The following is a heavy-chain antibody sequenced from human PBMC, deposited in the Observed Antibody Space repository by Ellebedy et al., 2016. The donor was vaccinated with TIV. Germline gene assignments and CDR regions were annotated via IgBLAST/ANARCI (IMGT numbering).Heavy chain of an antibody. CDR2: FDPEEGET. D-gene: IGHD2/OR15-2a*01. J-gene: IGHJ3*02. Sequence: AASVKVSCKVSGYALSELSMHWVRQAPGKGLEWLGGFDPEEGETTQILQGRLTMTEDTSTDTAYVEVSSLTSEDTAVYYCAAVHPQRGFFQTRGAFHIWGQGTMVIVSS. CDR1: GYALSELS. V-gene: IGHV1-24*01. CDR3: AAVHPQRGFFQTRGAFHI.